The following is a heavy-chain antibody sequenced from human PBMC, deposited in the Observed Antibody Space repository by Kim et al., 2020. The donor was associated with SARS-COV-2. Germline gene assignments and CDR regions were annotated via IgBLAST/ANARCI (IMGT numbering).Heavy chain of an antibody. CDR1: GFTFSSYS. D-gene: IGHD2-21*02. V-gene: IGHV3-21*01. CDR2: ISSSSSYI. CDR3: ARGSYCGGDCPPEIYYYYGMDV. J-gene: IGHJ6*02. Sequence: GGSLRLSCAASGFTFSSYSMNWVRQAPGKGLEWVSPISSSSSYIYYADSVKGRFTISRDNAKNSLYLQMNSLRAEDTAVYYCARGSYCGGDCPPEIYYYYGMDVWGQGTTVTVSS.